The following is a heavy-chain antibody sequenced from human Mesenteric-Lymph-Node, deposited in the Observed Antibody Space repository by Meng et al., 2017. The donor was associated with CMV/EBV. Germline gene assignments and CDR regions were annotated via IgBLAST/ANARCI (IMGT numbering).Heavy chain of an antibody. J-gene: IGHJ4*02. V-gene: IGHV1-2*02. Sequence: ASVKVSCKASGYTFTGYYMHWVRQAPGQGLEWMGWINPNSGGTNYAQKFQGRVTMTRDTSISTAYMELSRLRSDDTAVYYCARLIAVATPPVDYWGQGTLVTVSS. CDR1: GYTFTGYY. CDR3: ARLIAVATPPVDY. CDR2: INPNSGGT. D-gene: IGHD6-19*01.